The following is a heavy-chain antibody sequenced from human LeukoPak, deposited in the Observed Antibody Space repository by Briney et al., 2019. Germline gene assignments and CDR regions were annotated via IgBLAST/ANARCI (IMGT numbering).Heavy chain of an antibody. CDR2: IDDTGSA. D-gene: IGHD3-10*01. CDR1: GGSMNSYY. J-gene: IGHJ6*02. V-gene: IGHV4-59*01. Sequence: SETLSLTCTVPGGSMNSYYWSWIRQPPGRGLEWIGYIDDTGSANYNPSLKSRVTISVDTSLNQFSLRLKYVTAADAAVYYCARDGSRGQSYHYFLDVWGQGTTVTVSS. CDR3: ARDGSRGQSYHYFLDV.